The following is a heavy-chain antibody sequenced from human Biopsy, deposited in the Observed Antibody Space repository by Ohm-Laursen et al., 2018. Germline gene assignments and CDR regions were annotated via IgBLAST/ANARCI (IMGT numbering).Heavy chain of an antibody. CDR3: ARTPGVAVAGRFFDL. CDR2: IYSTGRSS. D-gene: IGHD6-19*01. Sequence: SDTLSLTCSVPGGSVDDYFWNWIRQPAGKGLEWIGRIYSTGRSSAYHPSFQSRVTMSLDTSNKQFSLKLTSVTAADTAVYYCARTPGVAVAGRFFDLWGRGTLVTVSS. J-gene: IGHJ2*01. V-gene: IGHV4-4*07. CDR1: GGSVDDYF.